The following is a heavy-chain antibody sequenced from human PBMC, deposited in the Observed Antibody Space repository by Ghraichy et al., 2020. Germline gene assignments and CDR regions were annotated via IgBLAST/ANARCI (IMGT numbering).Heavy chain of an antibody. CDR1: GFTFTTYW. CDR2: INQDGSVK. D-gene: IGHD5-24*01. V-gene: IGHV3-7*01. CDR3: ARGGSGWLQLEN. J-gene: IGHJ4*02. Sequence: GESLNISCAASGFTFTTYWMTWVRQAPGKALEWVANINQDGSVKYYVDSLKGRFTISRDNAQKSLYLQMNSLRVEDTAVYYCARGGSGWLQLENWGPGTLVTVSS.